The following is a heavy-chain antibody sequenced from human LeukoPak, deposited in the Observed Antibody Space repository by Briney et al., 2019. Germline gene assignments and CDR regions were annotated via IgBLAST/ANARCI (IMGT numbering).Heavy chain of an antibody. V-gene: IGHV1-69*04. CDR2: IIPILGIA. CDR1: GGTFSSYN. CDR3: AREGGWYCSSTSCYTFDY. J-gene: IGHJ4*02. Sequence: ASVKVSCKASGGTFSSYNISWVRQAPGQGLEWMGRIIPILGIANYAQKFQGRVTITADKSTSTAYMELSSLRYEDTAVDYCAREGGWYCSSTSCYTFDYWGQGTLVTVSS. D-gene: IGHD2-2*02.